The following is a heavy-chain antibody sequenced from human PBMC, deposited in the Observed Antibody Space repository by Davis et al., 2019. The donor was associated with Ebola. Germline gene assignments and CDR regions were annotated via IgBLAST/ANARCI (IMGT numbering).Heavy chain of an antibody. D-gene: IGHD4-17*01. CDR3: ARERDYGGYYYYGMDV. CDR1: GGTFSSYA. V-gene: IGHV1-69*04. CDR2: IIPILGIA. Sequence: SVKVSCKASGGTFSSYAISWVRQAPGQGLEWMGRIIPILGIANYAQKFQGRVTITADKSTSTAYMELSSLRSEDTAVYYCARERDYGGYYYYGMDVWGQGTTVTVSS. J-gene: IGHJ6*02.